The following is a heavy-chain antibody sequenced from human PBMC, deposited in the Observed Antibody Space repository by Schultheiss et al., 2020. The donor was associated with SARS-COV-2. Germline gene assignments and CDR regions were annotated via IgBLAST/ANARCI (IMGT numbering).Heavy chain of an antibody. D-gene: IGHD3-10*01. V-gene: IGHV3-33*08. J-gene: IGHJ6*02. CDR3: ARCITMVRGVYYYGMDV. Sequence: LSLTCAASGFAFSSYAMHWVRQVPGKGLEWVAVIWYDGSNKYYADSVKGRFTISRDNSKNTLYLQMNSLRAEDTAVYYCARCITMVRGVYYYGMDVWGQGTTVTVSS. CDR2: IWYDGSNK. CDR1: GFAFSSYA.